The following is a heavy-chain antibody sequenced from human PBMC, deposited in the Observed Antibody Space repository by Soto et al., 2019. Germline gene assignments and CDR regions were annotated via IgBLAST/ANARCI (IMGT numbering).Heavy chain of an antibody. Sequence: DVQLVETGGELIQPGGSLRLSCAASGFTVSSKYMSWVRQAPGKGLEWISGIWSAGLIYYADSVRGRFTISRDISKNILYLEMPSLRADDTAVYDCAREAPMDVWGQGTTVTVSS. J-gene: IGHJ6*02. CDR2: IWSAGLI. V-gene: IGHV3-53*02. CDR3: AREAPMDV. CDR1: GFTVSSKY.